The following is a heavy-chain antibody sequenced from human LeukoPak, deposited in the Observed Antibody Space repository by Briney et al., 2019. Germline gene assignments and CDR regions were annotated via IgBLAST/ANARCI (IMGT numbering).Heavy chain of an antibody. J-gene: IGHJ1*01. Sequence: PSQTLSLTCSVSGDSVTGGLYYWSWIRQPAGKGLEWLGRVYTSGTTNYNPSLKSRVTMSLDTSKNQFSLRLRSVTAADTAVYYCARWAVWGSSPTTKPREDFQNWGQGTLVTVSS. V-gene: IGHV4-61*02. CDR2: VYTSGTT. D-gene: IGHD3-16*01. CDR3: ARWAVWGSSPTTKPREDFQN. CDR1: GDSVTGGLYY.